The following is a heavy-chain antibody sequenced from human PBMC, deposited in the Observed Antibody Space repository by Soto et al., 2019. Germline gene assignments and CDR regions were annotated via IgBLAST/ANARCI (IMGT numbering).Heavy chain of an antibody. CDR2: INHSGST. CDR3: ARVTYSSGSNIGDY. V-gene: IGHV4-34*01. D-gene: IGHD6-19*01. Sequence: QVQLQQWGAGLLKPSETLSLTCAVYGGSFSGYYWSWIRQPPGKGLEWIGEINHSGSTNYNPSLKSRVTISVDTSMNHFSLKLSSVIAADTAVYYCARVTYSSGSNIGDYWAQGTLVTVSS. J-gene: IGHJ4*02. CDR1: GGSFSGYY.